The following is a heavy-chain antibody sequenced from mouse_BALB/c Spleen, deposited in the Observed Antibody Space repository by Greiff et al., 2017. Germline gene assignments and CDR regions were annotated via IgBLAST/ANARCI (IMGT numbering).Heavy chain of an antibody. J-gene: IGHJ3*01. D-gene: IGHD2-12*01. CDR3: ARAGLRGFAY. Sequence: LMESGAELVRPGVSVKISCKGSGYTFTDYAMHWVKQSHAKSLEWIGVISTYYGDASYNQKFKGKATMTVDKSSSTAYMELARLTSEDSAIYYCARAGLRGFAYWGQGTLVTVSA. V-gene: IGHV1S137*01. CDR2: ISTYYGDA. CDR1: GYTFTDYA.